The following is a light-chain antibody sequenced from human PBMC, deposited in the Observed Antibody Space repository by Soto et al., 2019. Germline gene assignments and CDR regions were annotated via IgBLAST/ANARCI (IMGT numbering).Light chain of an antibody. CDR1: VGSYNL. Sequence: QSVLTQPASVSGSPGQSITISCTDVGSYNLVSRYEHHPGKAPKLIIYEGNKRPSGVSNRFSGSQSGNTASLTISGLQAEDEADYYCCSYVVSTWVFGGGTKVTVL. J-gene: IGLJ3*02. V-gene: IGLV2-23*01. CDR3: CSYVVSTWV. CDR2: EGN.